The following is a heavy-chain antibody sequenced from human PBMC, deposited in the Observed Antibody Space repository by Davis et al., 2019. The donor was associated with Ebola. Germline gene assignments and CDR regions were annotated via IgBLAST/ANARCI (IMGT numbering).Heavy chain of an antibody. CDR2: ISYDGSNK. CDR1: GFTFSSYG. Sequence: GGSLRLSCAASGFTFSSYGMHWVRQAPGKGLEWVAVISYDGSNKYYADSVKGRFTISRDNSKNTLYLQMNSLRAEDTAVYYCARNGDYISAWGQGTLVTVSS. D-gene: IGHD4-17*01. CDR3: ARNGDYISA. V-gene: IGHV3-30*03. J-gene: IGHJ5*02.